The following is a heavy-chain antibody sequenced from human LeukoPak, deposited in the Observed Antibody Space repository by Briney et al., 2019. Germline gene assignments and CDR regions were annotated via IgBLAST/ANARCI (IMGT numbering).Heavy chain of an antibody. CDR3: ARERIAVAGGYYFDY. V-gene: IGHV4-59*01. CDR2: IYYSGST. Sequence: PSETLSLTCTVSGGSISGYYWSWIRQPPGKGLEWIGYIYYSGSTNYNPSLKSRVTISVDTSKNQFSPKLSSVTAADTAVYYCARERIAVAGGYYFDYWGQGTLVTVSS. CDR1: GGSISGYY. J-gene: IGHJ4*02. D-gene: IGHD6-19*01.